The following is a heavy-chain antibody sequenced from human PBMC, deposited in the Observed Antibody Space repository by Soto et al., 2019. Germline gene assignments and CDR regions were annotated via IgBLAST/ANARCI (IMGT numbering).Heavy chain of an antibody. CDR2: ISYDGSNK. D-gene: IGHD1-26*01. CDR3: AKITYSGSYHFDY. CDR1: GFTFISYG. Sequence: QVQLVESGGGVVQPGRSLRLSCAASGFTFISYGIHWVRQAPGQGLEWVAVISYDGSNKYYADSVTGRFTISRDNSKNPLYLQMNSLRAEDTAVYYCAKITYSGSYHFDYWGQGTLVTVSA. J-gene: IGHJ4*02. V-gene: IGHV3-30*18.